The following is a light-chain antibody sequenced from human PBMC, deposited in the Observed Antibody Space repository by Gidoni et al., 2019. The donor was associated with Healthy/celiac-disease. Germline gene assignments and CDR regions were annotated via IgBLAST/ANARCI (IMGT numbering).Light chain of an antibody. CDR2: DAS. Sequence: EIVLTQSLATLSLSPGERATLSCRASQSVSSYLAWYQQKPGQAPRLLIYDASNRATGIPARFSGSGSGADFTLTISSLEPEDFAVYYCQQRSNWPPWAFGGXTKVEIK. J-gene: IGKJ4*01. CDR1: QSVSSY. V-gene: IGKV3-11*01. CDR3: QQRSNWPPWA.